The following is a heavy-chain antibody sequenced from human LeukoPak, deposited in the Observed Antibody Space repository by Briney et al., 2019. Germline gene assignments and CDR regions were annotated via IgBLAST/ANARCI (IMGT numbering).Heavy chain of an antibody. J-gene: IGHJ5*02. V-gene: IGHV4-34*01. CDR3: ARDGTMIVAINWFDP. CDR2: INHSGST. CDR1: GGSFSGYY. D-gene: IGHD3-22*01. Sequence: SETLSLTRAVYGGSFSGYYWSWIRQPPGKGLEWIGEINHSGSTNYNPSLKSRVTISVDTSKNQFSLKLSSVTAADTAVYYCARDGTMIVAINWFDPWGQGTLVTVSS.